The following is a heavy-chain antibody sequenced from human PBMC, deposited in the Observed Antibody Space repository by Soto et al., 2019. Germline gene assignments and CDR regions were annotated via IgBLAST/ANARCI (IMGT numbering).Heavy chain of an antibody. J-gene: IGHJ4*02. D-gene: IGHD6-13*01. CDR2: ISSSGSTI. CDR1: GFTFSDYY. V-gene: IGHV3-11*01. CDR3: ARVRIAAASEPFDY. Sequence: PGGSLRLSCAASGFTFSDYYMSWIRQAPGKGLEWVSYISSSGSTIYYADSVKGRFTISRDNAKNSLYLQMNSLRAEDTAVYYCARVRIAAASEPFDYWGQGTLVTVSS.